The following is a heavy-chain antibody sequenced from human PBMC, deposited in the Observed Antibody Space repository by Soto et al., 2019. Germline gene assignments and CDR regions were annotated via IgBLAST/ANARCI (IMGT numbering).Heavy chain of an antibody. J-gene: IGHJ4*02. CDR1: GITFRSYA. V-gene: IGHV3-23*01. CDR3: ARDLEEDYYDSSGLYYY. D-gene: IGHD3-22*01. CDR2: ISGSGVRT. Sequence: GGSLRLSCEASGITFRSYALSWVRQAPGKXLEWVSVISGSGVRTYYADSVKGRFTISRDNSKNTLYLQMNSLRAEDTAVYYCARDLEEDYYDSSGLYYYWGQGTLVTVSS.